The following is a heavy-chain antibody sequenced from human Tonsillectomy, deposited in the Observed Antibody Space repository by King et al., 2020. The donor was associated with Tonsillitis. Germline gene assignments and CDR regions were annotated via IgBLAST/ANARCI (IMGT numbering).Heavy chain of an antibody. D-gene: IGHD1-26*01. V-gene: IGHV1-8*01. CDR2: MNPNSANT. Sequence: VPLVPSVAAVRQPWASLKVSCQASGYPFHSYAINCVRQAAGQGLEWMGWMNPNSANTGYAQKFQGRVSLSRNTSIRTAYMELSSLRSEDTAVYDCERTRGKKRREQGRRENADGRDGGGNGTTGT. J-gene: IGHJ6*04. CDR3: ERTRGKKRREQGRRENADGRDG. CDR1: GYPFHSYA.